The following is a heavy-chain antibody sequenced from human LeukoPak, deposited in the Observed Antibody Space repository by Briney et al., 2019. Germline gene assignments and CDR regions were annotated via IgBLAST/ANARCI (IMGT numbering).Heavy chain of an antibody. CDR3: ARRSGRTPNYFDP. D-gene: IGHD6-25*01. J-gene: IGHJ5*02. V-gene: IGHV4-39*01. CDR2: IYYNGRT. Sequence: SETLSLTCTVSADSISSSSYYWAWIRQPPGKGLEWIGAIYYNGRTFYNPSLESRVTISVDTSKNQFSLKLTSVTAADTAVYYCARRSGRTPNYFDPWGQGTLVTVSS. CDR1: ADSISSSSYY.